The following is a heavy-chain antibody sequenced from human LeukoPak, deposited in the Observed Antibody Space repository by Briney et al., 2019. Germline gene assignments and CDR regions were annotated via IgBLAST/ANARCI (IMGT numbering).Heavy chain of an antibody. J-gene: IGHJ5*02. CDR2: IYTSGNT. CDR1: GGYISSYY. Sequence: SETLSLTCTVSGGYISSYYWSWIRQPAGKGLEWIGRIYTSGNTNYNPSLKSRVTMSVDTSKNQFSLKLSSVTAADTAVYYCARDLHGSGTWDWFDPWGQGTLVTVSS. CDR3: ARDLHGSGTWDWFDP. V-gene: IGHV4-4*07. D-gene: IGHD3-10*01.